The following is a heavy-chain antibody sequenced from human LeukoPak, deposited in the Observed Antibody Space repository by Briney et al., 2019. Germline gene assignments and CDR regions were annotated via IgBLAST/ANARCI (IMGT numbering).Heavy chain of an antibody. CDR3: ARGVSGNYGRCDS. Sequence: GGSLRLSCAASGFTLSSFWMHWVRQVPGEGLVWVTRISPDGSDSNYADPVKGRFTISRDNAKNTLYLQMNSLRDEDTAVYYCARGVSGNYGRCDSWGQGTLVIVSS. CDR1: GFTLSSFW. V-gene: IGHV3-74*01. CDR2: ISPDGSDS. J-gene: IGHJ4*02. D-gene: IGHD1-26*01.